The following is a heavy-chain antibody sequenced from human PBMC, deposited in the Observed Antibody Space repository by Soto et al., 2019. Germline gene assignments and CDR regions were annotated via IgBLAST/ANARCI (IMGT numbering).Heavy chain of an antibody. D-gene: IGHD2-15*01. CDR1: CGSISGFY. CDR2: IHYSGST. Sequence: TSETLSLTCSVSCGSISGFYWSWLRQPPGKGLEWIGYIHYSGSTTYNPSLKSRITISVDTSENQFSLKLASVTAADTAVYYCARRIYGVSDYWGPGTLVTVSS. J-gene: IGHJ4*02. V-gene: IGHV4-59*01. CDR3: ARRIYGVSDY.